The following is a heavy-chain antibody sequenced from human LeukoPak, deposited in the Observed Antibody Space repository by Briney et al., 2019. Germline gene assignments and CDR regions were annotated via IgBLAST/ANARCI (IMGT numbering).Heavy chain of an antibody. CDR2: IYSGGST. V-gene: IGHV3-66*01. CDR1: GFTVSSNF. J-gene: IGHJ4*02. Sequence: GGSLRLSCAASGFTVSSNFMTWVRQAPGKGLEWVSVIYSGGSTYYADSVKDRFTISRDNSRNMLYLQMNSLRAEDTAVYYCARGGDSLHYWGQGTLVTVSS. CDR3: ARGGDSLHY. D-gene: IGHD3-10*01.